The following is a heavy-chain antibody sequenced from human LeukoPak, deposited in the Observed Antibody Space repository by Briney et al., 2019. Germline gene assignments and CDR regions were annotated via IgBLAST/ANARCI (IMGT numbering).Heavy chain of an antibody. CDR3: ARLVERQIVYYYYYMDV. D-gene: IGHD1-1*01. J-gene: IGHJ6*03. V-gene: IGHV4-34*01. CDR2: INHSGST. Sequence: SETLSFTCAVYGGSFSGYYWSWIRQPPGKGLGWIGEINHSGSTNYNPSLKSRVTISVDTSKNQFSLKLSSVTAADTAVYYCARLVERQIVYYYYYMDVWGKGTTVTVSS. CDR1: GGSFSGYY.